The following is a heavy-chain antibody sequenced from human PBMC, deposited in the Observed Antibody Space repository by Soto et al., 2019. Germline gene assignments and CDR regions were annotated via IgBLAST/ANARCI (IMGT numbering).Heavy chain of an antibody. CDR2: IYYSGST. D-gene: IGHD4-17*01. V-gene: IGHV4-59*01. J-gene: IGHJ3*02. Sequence: ETLSLTCTVSGGSISCYYWSWSPQPPGKGLEWIGYIYYSGSTNYSPSLKSRVTISVDTSKNQFSLKLSYVTAADTAVYYCARDRSRMTTVRAFGAFDIWGQGTMVTVSS. CDR3: ARDRSRMTTVRAFGAFDI. CDR1: GGSISCYY.